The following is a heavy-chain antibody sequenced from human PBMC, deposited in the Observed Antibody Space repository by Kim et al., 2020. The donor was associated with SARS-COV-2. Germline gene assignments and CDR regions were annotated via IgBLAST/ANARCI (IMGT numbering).Heavy chain of an antibody. V-gene: IGHV1-69*13. CDR2: ISPLFGRA. CDR1: GGTFRTYV. J-gene: IGHJ4*02. Sequence: SVKVSCKASGGTFRTYVISWLRQAPGQGLEWIGGISPLFGRANYAQKFRDRVIITADESTNTAFMELVGLSSEDTAVYFCAKEKGNTSGFDDWGQGTLV. D-gene: IGHD4-4*01. CDR3: AKEKGNTSGFDD.